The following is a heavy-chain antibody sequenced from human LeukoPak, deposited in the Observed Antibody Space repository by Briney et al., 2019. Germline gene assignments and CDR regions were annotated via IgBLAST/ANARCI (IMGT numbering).Heavy chain of an antibody. CDR3: ASTANPHIVVVTAIRENWFDP. J-gene: IGHJ5*02. V-gene: IGHV1-69*13. CDR2: IIPIFGTA. Sequence: GASVKVSCKASGGTFSSYAISWVRQAPGQGLEWMGGIIPIFGTANYAQKFQGRVTITADESTSTAYMELSSLRSEDTAVYYCASTANPHIVVVTAIRENWFDPWGQGTLVTVSS. CDR1: GGTFSSYA. D-gene: IGHD2-21*02.